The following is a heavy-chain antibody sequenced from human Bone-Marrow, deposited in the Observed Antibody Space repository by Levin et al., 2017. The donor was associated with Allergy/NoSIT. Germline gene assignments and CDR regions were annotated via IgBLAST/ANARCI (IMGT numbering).Heavy chain of an antibody. J-gene: IGHJ3*02. CDR2: FIPILGIG. Sequence: PGGSLRLSCKASGGTFSNYGLTWVRQAPGQGLEWMGRFIPILGIGNYAQMFQGRVTITADKSTNTAYMELSSLRSQDTAVYYCARISCGGDCEGAFDIWGQGTMVTVSS. V-gene: IGHV1-69*04. CDR1: GGTFSNYG. D-gene: IGHD2-21*02. CDR3: ARISCGGDCEGAFDI.